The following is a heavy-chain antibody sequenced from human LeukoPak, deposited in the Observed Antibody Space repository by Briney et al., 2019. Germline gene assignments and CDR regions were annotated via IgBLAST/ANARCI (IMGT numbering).Heavy chain of an antibody. CDR3: AREPTYSSSWYTTCDF. J-gene: IGHJ4*02. CDR2: ISLSTTSI. CDR1: GFTFSSYN. D-gene: IGHD6-13*01. Sequence: GGSLRLSCAASGFTFSSYNMNWVRQAPGKGLEWISYISLSTTSIYYADSVRGRFTISRDNAKNSLYLQMNSLRAEDTAVYYCAREPTYSSSWYTTCDFWGQGTLVTVSS. V-gene: IGHV3-48*01.